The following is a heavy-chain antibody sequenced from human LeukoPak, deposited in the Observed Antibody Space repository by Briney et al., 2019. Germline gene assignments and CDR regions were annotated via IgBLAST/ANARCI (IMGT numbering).Heavy chain of an antibody. CDR1: GYTLTELS. J-gene: IGHJ6*02. CDR2: INPNSGGT. D-gene: IGHD6-6*01. CDR3: ARDRRYGYSSSSPSYYYYGMDV. V-gene: IGHV1-2*02. Sequence: GASVKVSCKVSGYTLTELSMHWVRQAPGKGLEWMGWINPNSGGTNYAQKFQGRVTMTRDTSISTAYMELSRLRSDDTAVYYCARDRRYGYSSSSPSYYYYGMDVWGQGTTVTVSS.